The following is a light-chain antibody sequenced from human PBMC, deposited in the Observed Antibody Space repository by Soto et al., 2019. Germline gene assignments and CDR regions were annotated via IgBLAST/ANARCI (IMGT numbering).Light chain of an antibody. CDR2: GAS. CDR1: QSVRGNY. V-gene: IGKV3-20*01. J-gene: IGKJ2*03. CDR3: QQYGTSPYS. Sequence: EIVLTQSPGTLSLSPGERATLSCRASQSVRGNYLVWYQQKVGQAPRLLIYGASSRATGIPDRFSGSGSGTDFTLTISRLEPEDFAVYYCQQYGTSPYSFGQGTKVDIK.